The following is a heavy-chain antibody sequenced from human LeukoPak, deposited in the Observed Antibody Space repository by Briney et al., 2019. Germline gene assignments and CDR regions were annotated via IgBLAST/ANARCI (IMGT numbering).Heavy chain of an antibody. V-gene: IGHV4-39*07. CDR3: ARDAVTTRGWFDP. CDR1: GGSISSSSYY. Sequence: SETLSLTCTVSGGSISSSSYYWGWIRQPPGKGLEWIGSIYYSGSTNYNPSLKSRVTISVDTSKNQFSLKLSSVTAADTAVYYCARDAVTTRGWFDPWGQGTLVTASS. J-gene: IGHJ5*02. CDR2: IYYSGST. D-gene: IGHD4-17*01.